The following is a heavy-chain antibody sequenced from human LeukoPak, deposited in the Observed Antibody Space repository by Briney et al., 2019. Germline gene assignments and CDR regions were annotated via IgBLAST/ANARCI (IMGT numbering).Heavy chain of an antibody. CDR1: GGSISGYY. J-gene: IGHJ4*02. CDR3: ARHRCSSTSCPFDY. CDR2: IYYSGST. V-gene: IGHV4-59*08. D-gene: IGHD2-2*01. Sequence: SETLSLTCTVSGGSISGYYWNWIRQPPGKGLEWIGHIYYSGSTNYNPSLKSRVTISVDTSKNQFSLKLSSVTAADTAVYYCARHRCSSTSCPFDYWGQGTLVTVSS.